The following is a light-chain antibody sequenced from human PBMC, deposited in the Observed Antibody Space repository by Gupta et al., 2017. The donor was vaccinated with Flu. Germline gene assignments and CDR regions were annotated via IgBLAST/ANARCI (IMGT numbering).Light chain of an antibody. Sequence: QSALTQPASVSGSPGQSITLSCTGTRSYVGGYNYVSWYQKHPGKAPKLMIYEVSNRPSGVSNRFSGSKSGNTASLTISGLQAEDEADYYCSSYTSSSTPHVVFGGGTKLTVL. CDR3: SSYTSSSTPHVV. CDR1: RSYVGGYNY. CDR2: EVS. V-gene: IGLV2-14*01. J-gene: IGLJ2*01.